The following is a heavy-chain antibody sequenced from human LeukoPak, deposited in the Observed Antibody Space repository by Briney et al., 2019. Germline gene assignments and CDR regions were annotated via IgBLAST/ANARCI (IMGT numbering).Heavy chain of an antibody. CDR3: ARVKDYYDSSGGY. Sequence: GGSLRLSCAASGFTFSSYDMNWGRQAPGKGLEWVSSISSSSSYIYYADSVKGRFTISRDNAKNSLYLQMNSLRAEDTAVYYCARVKDYYDSSGGYWGQGTLVTVSS. J-gene: IGHJ4*02. CDR1: GFTFSSYD. V-gene: IGHV3-21*01. CDR2: ISSSSSYI. D-gene: IGHD3-22*01.